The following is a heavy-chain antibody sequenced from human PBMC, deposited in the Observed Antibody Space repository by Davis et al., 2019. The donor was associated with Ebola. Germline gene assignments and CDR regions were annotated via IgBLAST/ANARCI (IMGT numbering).Heavy chain of an antibody. CDR1: GFTLSSYW. V-gene: IGHV3-7*03. CDR2: IKQDGSEK. J-gene: IGHJ6*04. Sequence: PGGSLRLSCAASGFTLSSYWMTWVRQAPGKGLEWVANIKQDGSEKYYVDSVKGRFTISRDNAKNSLYLQMNSLRAEDTAVYYCAKGSVTIFGVAPDYYGMDVWGKGTTVTVSS. CDR3: AKGSVTIFGVAPDYYGMDV. D-gene: IGHD3-3*01.